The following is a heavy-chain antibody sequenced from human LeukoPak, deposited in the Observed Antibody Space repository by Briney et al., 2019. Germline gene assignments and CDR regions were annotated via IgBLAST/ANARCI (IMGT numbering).Heavy chain of an antibody. CDR1: GDSFSSHY. J-gene: IGHJ3*02. CDR3: ARDLVTVTKGFDI. D-gene: IGHD4-17*01. CDR2: ISYIGST. Sequence: SETLSLTCVVSGDSFSSHYWTWIRQSPGKGLEWIGYISYIGSTNYNPSLKSRVTISIDTSKNQFSLKLRSVSAADTAVYYCARDLVTVTKGFDIWGQGTMVSVSS. V-gene: IGHV4-59*11.